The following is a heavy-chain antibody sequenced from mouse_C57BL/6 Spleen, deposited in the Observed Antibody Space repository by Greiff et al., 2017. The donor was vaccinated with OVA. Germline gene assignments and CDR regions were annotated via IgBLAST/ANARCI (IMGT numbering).Heavy chain of an antibody. Sequence: EVQLQQSGPELVKPGASVKISCKASGYTFTDYYMNWVKQSHGKSLEWIGDINPNNGGTSYNQKFKGKATLTVDKSSSTAYMELRSLTSEDSAVYYCARRGTDYAMDYGGQGTSVTVSA. CDR2: INPNNGGT. D-gene: IGHD1-1*02. CDR3: ARRGTDYAMDY. CDR1: GYTFTDYY. V-gene: IGHV1-26*01. J-gene: IGHJ4*01.